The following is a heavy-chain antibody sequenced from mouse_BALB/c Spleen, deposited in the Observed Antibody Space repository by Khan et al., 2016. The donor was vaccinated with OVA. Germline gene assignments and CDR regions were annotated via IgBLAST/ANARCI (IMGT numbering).Heavy chain of an antibody. J-gene: IGHJ2*01. D-gene: IGHD2-14*01. CDR1: GYTFTSYV. CDR2: IYPFNDDT. V-gene: IGHV1S136*01. Sequence: VQLQQSGPDLVKPGASVKMSCKASGYTFTSYVMHWLRQKPGQGLEWIGYIYPFNDDTKYNENFKGKATMTSSTYSSTAYMELSSLTSEDSAVYYCAKNYRYDVYFDYWGQGTTLTVSS. CDR3: AKNYRYDVYFDY.